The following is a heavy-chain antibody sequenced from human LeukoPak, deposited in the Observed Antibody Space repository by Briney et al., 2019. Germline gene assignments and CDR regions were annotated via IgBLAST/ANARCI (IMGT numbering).Heavy chain of an antibody. CDR2: LSATGDYT. J-gene: IGHJ4*02. V-gene: IGHV3-23*01. CDR3: AKKPALIKYPFDN. Sequence: PGGSLRLSCVGSGFTIRDYAMGWVRQAPGKGLEWVSVLSATGDYTEYADSVRGRLTISRDTSQNTLSLQMYSLRAEDTALYYCAKKPALIKYPFDNWGQGTLVTVSS. CDR1: GFTIRDYA. D-gene: IGHD2-2*01.